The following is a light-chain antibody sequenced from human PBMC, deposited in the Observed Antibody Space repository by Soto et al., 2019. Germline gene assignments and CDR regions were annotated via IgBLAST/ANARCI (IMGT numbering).Light chain of an antibody. V-gene: IGKV3-11*01. J-gene: IGKJ5*01. CDR3: QQRSNWPIT. CDR1: QSVSSY. Sequence: EIVLTQSPATLSLSRGERATLSCRASQSVSSYLAWYQQKPGQAPRLLIYDASKRATGIPARFSGSGSGTDFTLTISSLEPEDFAIYYCQQRSNWPITFGQGTRLEIK. CDR2: DAS.